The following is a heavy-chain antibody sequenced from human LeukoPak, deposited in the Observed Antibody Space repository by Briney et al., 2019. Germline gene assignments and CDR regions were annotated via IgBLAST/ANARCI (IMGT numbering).Heavy chain of an antibody. CDR1: GGSISSYY. Sequence: SETLSLTCTVSGGSISSYYWGWIRQPPGKGLEWIGSIYYSGSTYYNPSLKSRVTISVDTSKNQFSLKLSSVTAADTAVYYCARPGGSWSYDAFDIWGQGTMVTVSS. J-gene: IGHJ3*02. V-gene: IGHV4-39*01. CDR2: IYYSGST. CDR3: ARPGGSWSYDAFDI. D-gene: IGHD6-13*01.